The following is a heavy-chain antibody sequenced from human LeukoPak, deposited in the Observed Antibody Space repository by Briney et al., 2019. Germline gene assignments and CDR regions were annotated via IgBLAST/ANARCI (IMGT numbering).Heavy chain of an antibody. CDR1: GGSISSSTYY. CDR2: FYNSGST. CDR3: ARGFGVGSGRGAAFDI. Sequence: SETLSLTCTVSGGSISSSTYYWGWIRQPPGKGLEWIGSFYNSGSTYYNPSLKSRVIISVDTSKNQFSLKLSSVTAADTAVYYCARGFGVGSGRGAAFDIWGQGTMVTVSS. D-gene: IGHD3-10*01. J-gene: IGHJ3*02. V-gene: IGHV4-39*01.